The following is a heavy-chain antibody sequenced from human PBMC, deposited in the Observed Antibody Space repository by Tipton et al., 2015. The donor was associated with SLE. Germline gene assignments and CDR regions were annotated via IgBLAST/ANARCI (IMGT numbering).Heavy chain of an antibody. D-gene: IGHD3-9*01. Sequence: SLRLSCAVSGFTFSSYWFHWVRQVPGKGLEWVSRINGDGSSTSYADSVKGRFTVSRDNAKNTLSLQMNSLRAEDTAVYYCTRRVTGSIDYWGQGTLVTVSS. CDR2: INGDGSST. V-gene: IGHV3-74*01. CDR3: TRRVTGSIDY. CDR1: GFTFSSYW. J-gene: IGHJ4*02.